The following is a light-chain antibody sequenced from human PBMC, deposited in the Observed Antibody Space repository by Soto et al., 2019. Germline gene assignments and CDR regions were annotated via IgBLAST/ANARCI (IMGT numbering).Light chain of an antibody. J-gene: IGLJ1*01. Sequence: QSVLTQSPSVSAAPGQKVTISCSGSDSNIGSNYVSWYQQLPGTAPKLLIYDNNQRPSGIPDRFSGSKSGTSATLAITGLQAEDEADYYCQSYDSSLSGSDVFGTGTKLTVL. CDR1: DSNIGSNY. V-gene: IGLV1-51*01. CDR3: QSYDSSLSGSDV. CDR2: DNN.